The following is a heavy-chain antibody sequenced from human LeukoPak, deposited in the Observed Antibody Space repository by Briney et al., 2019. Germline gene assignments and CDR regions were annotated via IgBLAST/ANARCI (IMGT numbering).Heavy chain of an antibody. J-gene: IGHJ4*02. D-gene: IGHD1-26*01. CDR3: ARDSGLSGSYMPGGGYYFYY. CDR1: GYTFASHY. CDR2: INPRGGVT. Sequence: ASVMVSCKTSGYTFASHYLHWVRQAPGQGLEWMVIINPRGGVTSSAQKFQGRVTMTRDTSLSTVFMELSSLRSEDTSVYYCARDSGLSGSYMPGGGYYFYYWGQGTLVTVSS. V-gene: IGHV1-46*01.